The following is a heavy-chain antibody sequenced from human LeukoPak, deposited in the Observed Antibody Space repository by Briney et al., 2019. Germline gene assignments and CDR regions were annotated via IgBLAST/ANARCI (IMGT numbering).Heavy chain of an antibody. D-gene: IGHD6-19*01. Sequence: GGSLRLSCAASGFTFTSYVLSWVRQAPGKGLEWVSSISGGGATTYCADSVRGRFTISRDNSKNTLYLQMNSLRAEDTALYYCAKDLSSGWGRFDCWGQGTLVTVSS. CDR3: AKDLSSGWGRFDC. J-gene: IGHJ4*02. CDR1: GFTFTSYV. CDR2: ISGGGATT. V-gene: IGHV3-23*01.